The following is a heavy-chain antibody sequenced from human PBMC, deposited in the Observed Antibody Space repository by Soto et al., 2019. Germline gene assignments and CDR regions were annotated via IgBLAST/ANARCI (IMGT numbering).Heavy chain of an antibody. D-gene: IGHD3-16*01. CDR3: ARDGVDNWFDD. J-gene: IGHJ5*02. CDR2: INPNSGGT. CDR1: GYTFTGYY. V-gene: IGHV1-2*02. Sequence: ASVKVSCKASGYTFTGYYMHWVRQAPGQGLEGMGWINPNSGGTNYAKKFQGRVTMTRDTSISTAYMELSRLRSDDTAVYYCARDGVDNWFDDWGQGTLVTVSS.